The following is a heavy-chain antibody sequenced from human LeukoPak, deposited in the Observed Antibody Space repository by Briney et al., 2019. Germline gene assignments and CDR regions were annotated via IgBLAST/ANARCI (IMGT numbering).Heavy chain of an antibody. J-gene: IGHJ2*01. Sequence: GASVKVSCKASGYTFTNYDINWVRQATGQGLEWMGWMNPNSGNTGYAQKFQGRVTMTRNTSISTAYMELSRLGSEDTAVYYCARGGLTRFYDSSGYWFFDLWGRGTLVTVSS. V-gene: IGHV1-8*01. CDR2: MNPNSGNT. D-gene: IGHD3-22*01. CDR3: ARGGLTRFYDSSGYWFFDL. CDR1: GYTFTNYD.